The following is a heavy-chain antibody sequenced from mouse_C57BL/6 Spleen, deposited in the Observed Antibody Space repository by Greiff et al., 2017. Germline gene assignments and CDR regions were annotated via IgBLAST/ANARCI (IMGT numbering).Heavy chain of an antibody. D-gene: IGHD2-2*01. CDR1: GFNIKDYY. V-gene: IGHV14-2*01. J-gene: IGHJ4*01. CDR2: IDPEDGET. Sequence: VHVKQSGAELVKPGASVKLSCTASGFNIKDYYMHWVKQRTEQGLEWIGRIDPEDGETKYAPKFQGKATITADTSSNTAYLQRSSLTSEDTAVYCCARPGYDGVYYAMDYWGQGTSVTVSS. CDR3: ARPGYDGVYYAMDY.